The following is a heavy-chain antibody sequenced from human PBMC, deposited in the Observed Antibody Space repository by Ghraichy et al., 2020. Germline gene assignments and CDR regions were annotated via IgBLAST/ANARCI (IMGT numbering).Heavy chain of an antibody. J-gene: IGHJ6*02. D-gene: IGHD5-12*01. CDR3: ARGFRFTTQSSGYDLLYYYYGMDV. Sequence: SVKVSCKASGGTFSSYAISWVRQAPGQGLEWMGGIIPIFGTANYAQKFQGRVTITADESTSTAYMELSSLRSEDTAVYYCARGFRFTTQSSGYDLLYYYYGMDVWGQGTTVTVSS. CDR2: IIPIFGTA. V-gene: IGHV1-69*13. CDR1: GGTFSSYA.